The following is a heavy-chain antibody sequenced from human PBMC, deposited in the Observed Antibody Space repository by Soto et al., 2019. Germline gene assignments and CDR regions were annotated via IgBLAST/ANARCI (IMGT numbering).Heavy chain of an antibody. CDR2: TAYTGIT. Sequence: SETLSLTGVVCGGSVTSYHCSWIRQFPWKGLEWLAYTAYTGITNYNPSLNSRVTVSIDTTKNQLSLKLTSMTPADTAVYYCARGMHAGFNQYFDPSGQLTLVAVCS. CDR1: GGSVTSYH. CDR3: ARGMHAGFNQYFDP. D-gene: IGHD2-2*01. V-gene: IGHV4-59*02. J-gene: IGHJ5*02.